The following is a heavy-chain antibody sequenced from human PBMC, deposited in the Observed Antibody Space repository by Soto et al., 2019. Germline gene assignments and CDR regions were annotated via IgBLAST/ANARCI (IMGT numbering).Heavy chain of an antibody. CDR2: ISSSSSYI. D-gene: IGHD1-26*01. CDR3: ASEPAPWELEMVYFDY. Sequence: GGSLRLSCAASGFTFSSYSMNWVRQAPGKGLEWVSSISSSSSYIYYADSVKGRFTISRDNAKNSLYLQMNSLRAEDTAVYYCASEPAPWELEMVYFDYWGQGTLVTVSS. J-gene: IGHJ4*02. CDR1: GFTFSSYS. V-gene: IGHV3-21*01.